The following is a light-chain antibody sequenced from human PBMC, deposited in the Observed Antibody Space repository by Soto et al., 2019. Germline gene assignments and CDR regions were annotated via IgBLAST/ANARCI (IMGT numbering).Light chain of an antibody. CDR2: STN. CDR3: VLYMGSGIWV. V-gene: IGLV8-61*01. CDR1: SGSVSTSYY. Sequence: QAVVTQEPSFSVSHGRTVTLTCGLSSGSVSTSYYHSWYQQTPGQAPRTLIYSTNTRSSGVPDRFSGSILGNKAALTITGAQAYDESDYYCVLYMGSGIWVFGGGTKLTVL. J-gene: IGLJ3*02.